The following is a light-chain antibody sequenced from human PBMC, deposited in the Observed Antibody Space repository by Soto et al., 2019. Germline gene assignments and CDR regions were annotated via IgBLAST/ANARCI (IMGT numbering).Light chain of an antibody. J-gene: IGLJ2*01. CDR3: QSYDSSLSGVV. CDR1: SSNIGAGYD. Sequence: SVLTEPPSVSGAPGQRVTISCTGSSSNIGAGYDVHWYQQLPGTAPKLLIYGNSNRPSGVPDRFSGSKSGTSAPLAITGLEAEDEADYYCQSYDSSLSGVVFGGGTKLPVL. CDR2: GNS. V-gene: IGLV1-40*01.